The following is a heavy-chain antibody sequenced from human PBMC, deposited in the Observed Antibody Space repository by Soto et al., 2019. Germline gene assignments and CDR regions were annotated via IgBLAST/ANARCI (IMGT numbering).Heavy chain of an antibody. CDR2: MSTFNGTT. D-gene: IGHD3-9*01. CDR1: RYTFTSHG. CDR3: ARLLTEGATFREDAFDL. Sequence: QIQLVQSGGGVKTPGASVKVSCTTSRYTFTSHGIAWVRQAPGQGLERMGWMSTFNGTTDYAQKFQGRVTMTADTITSTVDMELRSLRSDDTAVYFCARLLTEGATFREDAFDLWGQGTMVTVSS. V-gene: IGHV1-18*01. J-gene: IGHJ3*01.